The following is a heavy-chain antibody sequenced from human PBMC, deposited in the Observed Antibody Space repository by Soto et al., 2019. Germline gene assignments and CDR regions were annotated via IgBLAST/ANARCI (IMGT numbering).Heavy chain of an antibody. D-gene: IGHD3-16*01. V-gene: IGHV3-33*01. Sequence: PGGSLRLSCAASGFTFSSYGMHWVRQAPGKGLEWVAVIWYDGSNKYYADSVKGRFTISRDNSKNTLYLQMNSLRAEDTAVYYCARDRVILGEAFDIWGQGTMVTVSS. CDR2: IWYDGSNK. CDR1: GFTFSSYG. CDR3: ARDRVILGEAFDI. J-gene: IGHJ3*02.